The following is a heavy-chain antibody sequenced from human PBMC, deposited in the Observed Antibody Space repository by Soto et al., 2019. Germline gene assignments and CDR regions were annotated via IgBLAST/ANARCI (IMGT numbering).Heavy chain of an antibody. J-gene: IGHJ6*02. CDR2: IYYSGST. D-gene: IGHD2-15*01. V-gene: IGHV4-31*03. Sequence: PSETLSLTCTVSGGSISSGGYYWSWIRQHPGKGLEWIGYIYYSGSTYYNPSLKSRVTISVDTSKNQFSLKLSSVTAADTAVYYCARDSPLGYCSGGSCYSGYYYGMDVWGQGTTFTVSS. CDR3: ARDSPLGYCSGGSCYSGYYYGMDV. CDR1: GGSISSGGYY.